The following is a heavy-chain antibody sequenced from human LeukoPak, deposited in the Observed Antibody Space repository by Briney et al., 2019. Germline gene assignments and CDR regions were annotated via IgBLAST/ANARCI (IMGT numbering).Heavy chain of an antibody. D-gene: IGHD3-22*01. CDR1: GGSFSDYS. CDR2: INHSGST. V-gene: IGHV4-34*01. J-gene: IGHJ4*02. Sequence: NPSETLSLTCAVYGGSFSDYSWSWIRQPPGKGLEWIGEINHSGSTNYNPSLKSRVTISVDTSKHRFSLRLSSVTAADTAVYYCAKWIGLFRQDYWGQGTLVTVSS. CDR3: AKWIGLFRQDY.